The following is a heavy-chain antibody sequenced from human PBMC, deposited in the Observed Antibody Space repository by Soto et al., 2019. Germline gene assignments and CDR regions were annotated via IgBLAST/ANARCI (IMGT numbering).Heavy chain of an antibody. D-gene: IGHD3-16*01. CDR1: GFTFSNYA. CDR3: ARDGAPKTWGPWYFDL. CDR2: VSYDGTNK. J-gene: IGHJ2*01. Sequence: QVQLVESGGGVVQPGRSLRLSCAASGFTFSNYAMHWVRQTPGKGLEWVAIVSYDGTNKYYADSVKGRFTISRDNSENTLYMRMNSLRAEDTTLYYCARDGAPKTWGPWYFDLWGRGTLVSVSS. V-gene: IGHV3-30-3*01.